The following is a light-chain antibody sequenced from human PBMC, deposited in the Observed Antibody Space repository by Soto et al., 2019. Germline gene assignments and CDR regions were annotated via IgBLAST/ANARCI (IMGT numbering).Light chain of an antibody. V-gene: IGKV1-39*01. CDR2: AAS. J-gene: IGKJ5*01. CDR1: QSISSY. CDR3: QQSYSTPRVT. Sequence: DIQMTQSPSSLSASVGDRVTITCRASQSISSYLNWYQQKPGKAPKLLIYAASSLQSGVPSRFSGSGSGTDFTLTSSSLQPEDFVTYYCQQSYSTPRVTFGQVTLLEIK.